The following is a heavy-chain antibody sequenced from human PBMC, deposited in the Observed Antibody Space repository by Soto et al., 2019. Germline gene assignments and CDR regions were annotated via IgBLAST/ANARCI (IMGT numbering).Heavy chain of an antibody. CDR3: ARRSITIFGVVITKSGFDY. J-gene: IGHJ4*02. CDR1: GGSISSSSYY. CDR2: IYYSGST. Sequence: SETLSLTCTVSGGSISSSSYYWGWIRQPPGKGLEWIGSIYYSGSTYYNPSLKSRVTISVDTSKNQFSLKLSSVTAADTAVYYCARRSITIFGVVITKSGFDYWGQGTLVTVSS. D-gene: IGHD3-3*01. V-gene: IGHV4-39*01.